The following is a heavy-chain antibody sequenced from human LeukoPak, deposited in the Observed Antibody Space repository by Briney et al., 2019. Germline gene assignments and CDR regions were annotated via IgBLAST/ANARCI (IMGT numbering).Heavy chain of an antibody. CDR3: ASSHQYSGYWFDP. Sequence: SETLSLTCTVSGGSISSYYWSWIRQPPGRGLEWIGYIHYSGSTNYNPSLRGRVTISLDTSKNQFSLRLRSVTAADTAVYYCASSHQYSGYWFDPWGQGTLVTVSS. J-gene: IGHJ5*02. CDR2: IHYSGST. D-gene: IGHD1-26*01. CDR1: GGSISSYY. V-gene: IGHV4-59*01.